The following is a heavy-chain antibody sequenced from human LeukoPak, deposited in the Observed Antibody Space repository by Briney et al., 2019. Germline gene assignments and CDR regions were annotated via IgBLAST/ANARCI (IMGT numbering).Heavy chain of an antibody. J-gene: IGHJ4*02. Sequence: ASVKVSCKASGYTFTGYYMHWVRQAPGQGLEWMGWINPNSGGTNYAQKFQGRVTMTRDTSISTAYMELSRLRSDDTAVYYCARVLYIMITFGGVLGYWGQGTLVTVSS. CDR1: GYTFTGYY. CDR3: ARVLYIMITFGGVLGY. V-gene: IGHV1-2*02. CDR2: INPNSGGT. D-gene: IGHD3-16*01.